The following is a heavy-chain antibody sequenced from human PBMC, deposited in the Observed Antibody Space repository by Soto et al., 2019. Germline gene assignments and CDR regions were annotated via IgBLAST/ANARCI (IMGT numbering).Heavy chain of an antibody. CDR2: IKDKTEGETT. J-gene: IGHJ4*02. Sequence: EVQLVESGGGLVKPGGSLRLACAASGFAFSNAWMSWVRQAPGKGLEWIGRIKDKTEGETTDYAAPVKGRFTISRDDSTNALFLQMNSLKTEDTGLYYCATYSPRIGWYPLDSRGQGTLVTVSS. V-gene: IGHV3-15*01. CDR1: GFAFSNAW. D-gene: IGHD6-19*01. CDR3: ATYSPRIGWYPLDS.